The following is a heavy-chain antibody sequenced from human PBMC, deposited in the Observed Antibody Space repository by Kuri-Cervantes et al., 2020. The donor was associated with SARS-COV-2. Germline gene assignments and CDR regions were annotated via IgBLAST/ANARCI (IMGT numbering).Heavy chain of an antibody. D-gene: IGHD3-3*01. CDR2: ISSSSSYI. CDR3: ARDIPIDDFLSGYYVDY. Sequence: GGSLRLSCAASGFTFSSYSMNWVRQAPGKGLEWVSSISSSSSYIYYADSVKGRFTISRDNAKNSLYLQMNSLRAEDTAVYYCARDIPIDDFLSGYYVDYWGQGTLVTVSS. J-gene: IGHJ4*02. V-gene: IGHV3-21*01. CDR1: GFTFSSYS.